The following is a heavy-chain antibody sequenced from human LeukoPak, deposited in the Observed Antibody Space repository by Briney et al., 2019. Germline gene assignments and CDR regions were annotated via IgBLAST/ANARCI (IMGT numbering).Heavy chain of an antibody. CDR3: ARDPPAVRTNTYA. Sequence: GGSLRLSCAASGFTVSNNYMNWVRQAPGKGLEWVSLIYSGGDTYYADSVKGRFTISRGSSKNTLYLQMNSLRAEDTAVYYCARDPPAVRTNTYAWGQGTLVTVSS. V-gene: IGHV3-66*01. D-gene: IGHD4/OR15-4a*01. CDR1: GFTVSNNY. J-gene: IGHJ5*02. CDR2: IYSGGDT.